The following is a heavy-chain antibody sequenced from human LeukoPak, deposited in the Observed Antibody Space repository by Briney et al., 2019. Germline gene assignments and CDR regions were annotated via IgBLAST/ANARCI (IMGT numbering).Heavy chain of an antibody. D-gene: IGHD5-12*01. CDR1: GFTFSSYG. Sequence: GGSLRLSCAASGFTFSSYGMHWVRQAPGKGLEWVAFIRYDGSNKYYADSVKGRFTISRDNAKNSLYLQMNSLRAEDTAVYYCARDRNSGYDSSFDYWGQGTLVTVSS. CDR3: ARDRNSGYDSSFDY. V-gene: IGHV3-30*02. CDR2: IRYDGSNK. J-gene: IGHJ4*02.